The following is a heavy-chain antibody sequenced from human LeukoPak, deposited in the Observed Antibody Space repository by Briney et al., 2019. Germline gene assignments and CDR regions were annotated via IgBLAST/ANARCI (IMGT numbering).Heavy chain of an antibody. J-gene: IGHJ4*02. V-gene: IGHV3-66*01. Sequence: GGSLRLSCAASVFTVSRSYMSWVRQAPGKGLEWVSIISSAGTTYYADSVKGRFTISRDNSKNTVYLQVNSLRDEDTAVYYCARDLEAANTYYFDYWGQGTMVTVSS. CDR1: VFTVSRSY. D-gene: IGHD6-13*01. CDR3: ARDLEAANTYYFDY. CDR2: ISSAGTT.